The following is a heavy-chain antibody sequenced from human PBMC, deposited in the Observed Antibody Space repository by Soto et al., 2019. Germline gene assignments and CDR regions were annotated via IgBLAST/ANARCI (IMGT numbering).Heavy chain of an antibody. CDR2: IIPIFGTA. CDR1: GGTFSSYA. Sequence: SVKVSCKASGGTFSSYAISWVRQAPGQGLEWMGGIIPIFGTANYAQKFQGRVTITADESTSTAYMELSSLRSEDTAVYYCARGRDIVVVPAATRGPYYYYGMDVWGQGTTVTVSS. D-gene: IGHD2-2*01. V-gene: IGHV1-69*13. CDR3: ARGRDIVVVPAATRGPYYYYGMDV. J-gene: IGHJ6*02.